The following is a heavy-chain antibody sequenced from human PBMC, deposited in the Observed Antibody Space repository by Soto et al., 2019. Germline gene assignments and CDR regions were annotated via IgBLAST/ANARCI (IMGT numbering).Heavy chain of an antibody. D-gene: IGHD3-10*01. CDR1: GGTFSSYT. V-gene: IGHV1-69*08. CDR2: IIPILGIA. CDR3: ARDWDLTMAKGGMDV. J-gene: IGHJ6*02. Sequence: QVQLVQSGAEVKKPGSSVKVSCKASGGTFSSYTISWVRQAPGQGLEWMGRIIPILGIANYAQKFQGRVTITADKSTSTAYMELSSLRSEDTAVYYCARDWDLTMAKGGMDVWGQGTTVTVSS.